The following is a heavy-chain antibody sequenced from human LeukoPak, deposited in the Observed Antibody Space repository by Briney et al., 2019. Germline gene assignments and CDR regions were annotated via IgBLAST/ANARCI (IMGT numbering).Heavy chain of an antibody. CDR3: ARGRSRNYYGSGSYSGFDY. CDR2: IYYSGST. J-gene: IGHJ4*02. Sequence: SETLSLTCTVSGGSISSYYWSWIRQPPGKGLEWIGYIYYSGSTNYNPSLKSRVTISVDTSKNQFSLKLSSVTAADTAVYYCARGRSRNYYGSGSYSGFDYWGQGTLVTVSS. CDR1: GGSISSYY. D-gene: IGHD3-10*01. V-gene: IGHV4-59*12.